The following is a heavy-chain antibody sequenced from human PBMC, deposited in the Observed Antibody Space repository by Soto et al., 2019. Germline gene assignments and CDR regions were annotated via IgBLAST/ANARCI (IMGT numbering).Heavy chain of an antibody. CDR2: INGENGNT. D-gene: IGHD3-3*01. CDR1: GYTFTSSS. V-gene: IGHV1-3*01. Sequence: ASVKVSCKASGYTFTSSSMHWVRQAPGQRLEWMGWINGENGNTMYSQRFQGRVMITSDTSANTVYMDMSSLRAEDTAVYYCARGMEYLELYGMDVWGQGTTVTVSS. CDR3: ARGMEYLELYGMDV. J-gene: IGHJ6*02.